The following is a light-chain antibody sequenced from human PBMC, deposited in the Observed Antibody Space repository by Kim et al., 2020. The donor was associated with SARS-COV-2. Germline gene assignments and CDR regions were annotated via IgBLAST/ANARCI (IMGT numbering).Light chain of an antibody. J-gene: IGKJ4*01. V-gene: IGKV3-20*01. CDR2: GAS. CDR1: QSVSSSY. Sequence: SPGERATLSCRASQSVSSSYLAWYQQKPGQAPRLLIYGASSRATGIPDRFSGSGSGTDYTLTISRLEPEDFAVYYCQQYGSSPLTFGGGTKVDIK. CDR3: QQYGSSPLT.